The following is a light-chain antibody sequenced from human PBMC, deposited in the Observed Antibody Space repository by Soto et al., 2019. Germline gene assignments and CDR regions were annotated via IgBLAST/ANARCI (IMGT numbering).Light chain of an antibody. CDR1: QSVASSF. CDR2: HAT. Sequence: EIVLTQSPGTLSLSPGERATLSCRASQSVASSFLAWYQQKPGQAPRVLFFHATTRASGIPDRFSGSGSGTDVTLTISRLEPEDLSVYYCQQYGSSPWPFGKGTTVEIK. J-gene: IGKJ1*01. V-gene: IGKV3-20*01. CDR3: QQYGSSPWP.